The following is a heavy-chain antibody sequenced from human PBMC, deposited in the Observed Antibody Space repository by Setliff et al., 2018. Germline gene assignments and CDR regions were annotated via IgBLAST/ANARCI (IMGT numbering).Heavy chain of an antibody. CDR2: VIPVFRTA. D-gene: IGHD3-22*01. V-gene: IGHV1-69*13. J-gene: IGHJ4*02. Sequence: SVKVSCKASGGTFRSDGFNWVRQAPGQGLEWMGRVIPVFRTANYAQKFQGRVTISADESTRTAYMELSSLRFEDTALYYCARDTRDKFDTSGYYLSFDSWGQGTLVTSPQ. CDR3: ARDTRDKFDTSGYYLSFDS. CDR1: GGTFRSDG.